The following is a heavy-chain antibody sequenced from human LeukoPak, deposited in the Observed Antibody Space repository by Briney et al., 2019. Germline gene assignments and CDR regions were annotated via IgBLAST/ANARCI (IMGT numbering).Heavy chain of an antibody. Sequence: GASVKVSCKASGYTFTSYDINWVRQATGQGLEWMGWMNPNSGNTGYAQKFQGRVTMTRNTSISTAYMEPSSLRSEDTAVYYCASWGSGSYPALDYWGQGTLVTVSS. CDR1: GYTFTSYD. CDR2: MNPNSGNT. CDR3: ASWGSGSYPALDY. D-gene: IGHD3-10*01. V-gene: IGHV1-8*01. J-gene: IGHJ4*02.